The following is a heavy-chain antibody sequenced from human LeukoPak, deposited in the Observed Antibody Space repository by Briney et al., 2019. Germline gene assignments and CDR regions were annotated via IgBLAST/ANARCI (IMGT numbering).Heavy chain of an antibody. J-gene: IGHJ4*02. CDR2: INPSGGNT. V-gene: IGHV1-46*01. Sequence: ASVKVSCKASGYTFTSYYLHWVRQAPGQGLEWMGIINPSGGNTNYAQKFQDRVTTTRDTSTSTVYMQLSSLGSEYTAVYYCARDEMDSLDYWGQGTLVTVSS. CDR3: ARDEMDSLDY. CDR1: GYTFTSYY. D-gene: IGHD5-24*01.